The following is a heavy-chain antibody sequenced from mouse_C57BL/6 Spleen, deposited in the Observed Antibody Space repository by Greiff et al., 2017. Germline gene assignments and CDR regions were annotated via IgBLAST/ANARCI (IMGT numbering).Heavy chain of an antibody. CDR1: GYAFSSYW. CDR3: TRHGSPSWYFDV. J-gene: IGHJ1*03. D-gene: IGHD1-1*01. V-gene: IGHV1-80*01. CDR2: IYPGDGDT. Sequence: QVQLQQSGAELMKPGASVKISCKASGYAFSSYWMNWVKQRPGKGLEWIGQIYPGDGDTNYNGKFKGKATLTADKSSSTAYMQLSSLTSEDSAVYYCTRHGSPSWYFDVWGTGTTVTVSS.